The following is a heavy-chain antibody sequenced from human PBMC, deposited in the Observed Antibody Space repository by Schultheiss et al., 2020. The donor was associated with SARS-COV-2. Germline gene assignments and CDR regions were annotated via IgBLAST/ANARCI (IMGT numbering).Heavy chain of an antibody. J-gene: IGHJ4*02. V-gene: IGHV1-2*04. Sequence: ASVKVSCKASGYTFTGYYMHWVRQAPGQGLEWMGWINPNSGGTNYAQKFQGWVTMTRDTSISTAYMELSRLRSDDTAVYYCAKASLRVTTSHFDYWGQGTLVTVSS. D-gene: IGHD4-17*01. CDR1: GYTFTGYY. CDR2: INPNSGGT. CDR3: AKASLRVTTSHFDY.